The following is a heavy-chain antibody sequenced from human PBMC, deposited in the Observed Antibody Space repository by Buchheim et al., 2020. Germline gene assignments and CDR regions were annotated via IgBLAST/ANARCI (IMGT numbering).Heavy chain of an antibody. CDR3: ARDCSITGGVCYADY. V-gene: IGHV3-66*02. CDR1: GFTVSSNY. Sequence: EVQLVESGGGLVQPGGSLRLSCAASGFTVSSNYMSWVRQAPGKGLEWVAVIYSGGSTYYPVSVKGRLTNSSGHSKNTLYLQMNSLRAEDTAVYYCARDCSITGGVCYADYWGQGTL. CDR2: IYSGGST. D-gene: IGHD2-8*02. J-gene: IGHJ4*02.